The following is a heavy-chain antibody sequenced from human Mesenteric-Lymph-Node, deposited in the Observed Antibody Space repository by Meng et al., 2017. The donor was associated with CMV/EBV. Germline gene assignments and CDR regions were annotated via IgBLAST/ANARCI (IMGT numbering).Heavy chain of an antibody. V-gene: IGHV3-30*02. CDR1: GFTFSSFG. CDR2: IRYDGNNR. D-gene: IGHD2/OR15-2a*01. CDR3: AKDLRAMTTYYDEEGRDG. J-gene: IGHJ6*04. Sequence: GGSLRLSCAASGFTFSSFGMHWVRQAPGKGLQWVAFIRYDGNNRYYAGSVKGRFTISRDISKNSLYLQMNSLRVEDTAVYYCAKDLRAMTTYYDEEGRDGGGKGKKVTVSS.